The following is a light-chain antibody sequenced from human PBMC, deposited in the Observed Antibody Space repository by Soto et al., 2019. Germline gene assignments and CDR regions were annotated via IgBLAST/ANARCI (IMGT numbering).Light chain of an antibody. CDR3: QRYNSYSEA. V-gene: IGKV1-5*03. J-gene: IGKJ1*01. CDR1: QSISSW. CDR2: KAS. Sequence: DIQMTQSPSTLSAYVGDRVTITCRASQSISSWLAWYQQKPGKAPKLLIYKASSLESGVPSRFSGSGSGTEFTLTTSSLQPDDFATNYCQRYNSYSEAFGQGTKVDIK.